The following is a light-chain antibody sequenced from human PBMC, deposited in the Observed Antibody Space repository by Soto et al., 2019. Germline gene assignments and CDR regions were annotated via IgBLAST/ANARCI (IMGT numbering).Light chain of an antibody. Sequence: QSVLAQPASVSGSPGQSITISCTGTSSDVGAYNLVSWYQHLPDEAPKLIISEVTNRPSGVSDRFSGPKSGNTASLTISGLQAEDEADYYCASLTTTNFVFGSGTKVTVL. J-gene: IGLJ1*01. CDR2: EVT. V-gene: IGLV2-14*01. CDR3: ASLTTTNFV. CDR1: SSDVGAYNL.